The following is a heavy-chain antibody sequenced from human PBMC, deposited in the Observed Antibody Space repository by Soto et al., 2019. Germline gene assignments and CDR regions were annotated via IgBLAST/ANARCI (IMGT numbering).Heavy chain of an antibody. CDR2: ISSSGDSR. CDR3: ARQGGYSREGESDS. D-gene: IGHD5-12*01. CDR1: GFIFSTYE. Sequence: EVRLEDSGGGRVQPGGSLRLSCVASGFIFSTYEMNWVRQAPGQGLAWSAYISSSGDSRSYADSVKGLFTVSRDNAQASVYLQMNSLKAADTGVYYCARQGGYSREGESDSWGQGTPVTVSA. J-gene: IGHJ4*02. V-gene: IGHV3-48*03.